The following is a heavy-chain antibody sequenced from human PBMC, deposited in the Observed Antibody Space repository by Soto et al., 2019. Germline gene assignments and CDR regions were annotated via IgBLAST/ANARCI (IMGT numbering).Heavy chain of an antibody. CDR2: IYPGDSDT. CDR1: GYSFTSYW. D-gene: IGHD6-13*01. Sequence: VESLNISCKGSGYSFTSYWIGWVRQMPGKGLEWMGIIYPGDSDTRYSPSFQGQFTISADKSISTAYLQWSSLKASDTAMYYCARSEHTLLAAAGGRYGMDVWGQGTTVTVSS. V-gene: IGHV5-51*01. J-gene: IGHJ6*02. CDR3: ARSEHTLLAAAGGRYGMDV.